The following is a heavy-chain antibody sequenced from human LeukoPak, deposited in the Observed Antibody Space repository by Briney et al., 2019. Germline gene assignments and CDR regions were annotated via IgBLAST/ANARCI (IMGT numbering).Heavy chain of an antibody. Sequence: SETLSLTCAVYGGSFSGYYWSWIRQPPGKGLEWIGEINHSGSTNYNPSLKSRVTISVDTSKNQFSLKLSSVTAADTAVYYCARHPTGAGTGELSEEYNWFDPWGQGTLVTVSS. CDR3: ARHPTGAGTGELSEEYNWFDP. D-gene: IGHD6-19*01. J-gene: IGHJ5*02. V-gene: IGHV4-34*01. CDR2: INHSGST. CDR1: GGSFSGYY.